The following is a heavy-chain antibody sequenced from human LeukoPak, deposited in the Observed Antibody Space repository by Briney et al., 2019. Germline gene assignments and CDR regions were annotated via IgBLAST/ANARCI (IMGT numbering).Heavy chain of an antibody. D-gene: IGHD3-22*01. CDR3: ARRAGYRYYDSSGKYWKLDY. CDR1: GGSFSGYY. V-gene: IGHV4-34*01. CDR2: INHSGST. J-gene: IGHJ4*02. Sequence: SETLSLTCAVYGGSFSGYYWSWIRQPPGKGLEWIGEINHSGSTNYNPSLKSRVTISVDTSKNQFSLKLSSVTAADTAVYYCARRAGYRYYDSSGKYWKLDYWGQGTLVTVSS.